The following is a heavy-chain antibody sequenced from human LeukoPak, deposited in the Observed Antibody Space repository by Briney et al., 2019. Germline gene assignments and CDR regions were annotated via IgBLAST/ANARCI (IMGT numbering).Heavy chain of an antibody. CDR1: GGSISSSNYY. D-gene: IGHD6-19*01. J-gene: IGHJ4*02. CDR2: IYYSENT. Sequence: SETLSPTCAVSGGSISSSNYYWGWIRQPPGKGLEWIGIIYYSENTYYNPSLKSRDTISVDTSKNQFSLKLSSVTAADTAVYYCARVPHGTGWYFDYWGQGTLVTVSS. V-gene: IGHV4-39*01. CDR3: ARVPHGTGWYFDY.